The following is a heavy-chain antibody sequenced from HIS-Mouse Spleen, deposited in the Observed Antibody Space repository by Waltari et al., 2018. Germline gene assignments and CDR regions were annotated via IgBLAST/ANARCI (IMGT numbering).Heavy chain of an antibody. CDR1: GRSISSSSYH. Sequence: QLQLQESGPGPVKPSETLSLTCTVPGRSISSSSYHWGRIRQPPGTGLEWIGSIYYSGSTYYNPSLKSRVTISVDTSKNQFSLKLSSVTAADTAVYYCAREIPYSSSWYDWYFDLWGRGTLVTVSS. CDR3: AREIPYSSSWYDWYFDL. V-gene: IGHV4-39*07. CDR2: IYYSGST. D-gene: IGHD6-13*01. J-gene: IGHJ2*01.